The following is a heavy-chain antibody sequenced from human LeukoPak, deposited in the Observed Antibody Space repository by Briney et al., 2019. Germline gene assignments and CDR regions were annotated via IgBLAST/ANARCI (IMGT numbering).Heavy chain of an antibody. CDR2: INTYNGKT. CDR3: ARGKVTTPPYYYGLDV. CDR1: GYTFTIYG. D-gene: IGHD2-21*02. Sequence: GDSVKVSCTASGYTFTIYGITWVRQAPGQGLEWMAWINTYNGKTNYAQKVQDRVTLATDTSTRTADMELRTLTSDDTAVYYCARGKVTTPPYYYGLDVWGQGTTVIVSS. J-gene: IGHJ6*02. V-gene: IGHV1-18*01.